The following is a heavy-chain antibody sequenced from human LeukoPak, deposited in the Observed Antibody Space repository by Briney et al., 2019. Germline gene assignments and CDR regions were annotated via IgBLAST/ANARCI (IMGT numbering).Heavy chain of an antibody. CDR2: VYPDDSDT. V-gene: IGHV5-51*01. Sequence: GESLKISCKTSGYSFTRYWIAWVRQTPGKGLEWMGIVYPDDSDTRYSPAFQGQVTISADKSITTAYLHWSSLKASDTAVYYCARPIGTYFPFDYWGQGTLVTVSS. D-gene: IGHD2/OR15-2a*01. J-gene: IGHJ4*02. CDR3: ARPIGTYFPFDY. CDR1: GYSFTRYW.